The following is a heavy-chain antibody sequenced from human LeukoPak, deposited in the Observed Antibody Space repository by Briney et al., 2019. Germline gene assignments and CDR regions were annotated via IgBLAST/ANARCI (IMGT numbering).Heavy chain of an antibody. D-gene: IGHD3-16*01. CDR3: ARDWGGVDY. J-gene: IGHJ4*02. CDR1: GGSISSSSYY. Sequence: KSSETLSLTCTVSGGSISSSSYYWGWIRQPPGKGLEWIGSIYYSGSTYYNPSLKSRVTISVDTSKNQFSLKLSSVTAADTAVYYCARDWGGVDYWGQGTLVTVSS. CDR2: IYYSGST. V-gene: IGHV4-39*07.